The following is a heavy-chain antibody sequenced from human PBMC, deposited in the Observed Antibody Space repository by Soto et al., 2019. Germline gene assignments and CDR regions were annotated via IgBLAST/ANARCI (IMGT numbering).Heavy chain of an antibody. J-gene: IGHJ6*02. CDR3: AKGLRFGDL. D-gene: IGHD3-3*01. Sequence: QVQLVESGGGVVQPGRSLRLSCAASGFTFNTYGMHWVRQAPGTGLEWVAVVWYDGSNKYYADFVKGRFTISRDNSKNTVYLQMNSLRVEDTAIYYCAKGLRFGDLWGQGTTVTVSS. V-gene: IGHV3-33*03. CDR1: GFTFNTYG. CDR2: VWYDGSNK.